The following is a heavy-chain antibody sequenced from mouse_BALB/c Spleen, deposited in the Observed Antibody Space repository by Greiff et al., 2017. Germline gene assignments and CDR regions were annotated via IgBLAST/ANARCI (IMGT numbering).Heavy chain of an antibody. CDR1: GYTFTNYW. CDR2: IYPGGSYT. V-gene: IGHV1-63*02. J-gene: IGHJ1*01. D-gene: IGHD2-1*01. Sequence: VQLQQSGAELVRPGTSVKISCKASGYTFTNYWLGWVKQRPGHGLEWIGDIYPGGSYTNYNEKFKGKATLTADTSSSTAYMQLSSLTSEDSAVYFCAREGPYGNYDWYFDVWGAGTTVTVSS. CDR3: AREGPYGNYDWYFDV.